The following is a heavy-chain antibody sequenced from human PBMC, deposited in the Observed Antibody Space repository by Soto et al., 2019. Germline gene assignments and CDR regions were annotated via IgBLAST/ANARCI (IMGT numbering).Heavy chain of an antibody. CDR2: INSDGSST. D-gene: IGHD6-19*01. CDR1: GFSFSNYW. CDR3: TRDPAPSGWFDY. V-gene: IGHV3-74*01. Sequence: EVQLVESGGGLVQPGGSLRLSCAASGFSFSNYWMHWVRQAPGKGLVWVSRINSDGSSTSYVDSVRGRFTIFRDNGKNTLYLQMNSLRGEDTAVYYCTRDPAPSGWFDYWGKGTLVTVSP. J-gene: IGHJ5*01.